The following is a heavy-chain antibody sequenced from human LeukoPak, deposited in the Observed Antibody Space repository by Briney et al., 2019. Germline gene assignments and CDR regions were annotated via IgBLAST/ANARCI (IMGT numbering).Heavy chain of an antibody. D-gene: IGHD6-13*01. Sequence: ASVKVSSKASGYTFTGYYMHWVRQAPGQGLEWMGWINPNSGGTNYAQKFQGRVTMTRDTSISTAYMELSRLRSDDTAVYYCAMLSSSSYYFDYWGQGTLVTVSS. J-gene: IGHJ4*02. V-gene: IGHV1-2*02. CDR3: AMLSSSSYYFDY. CDR2: INPNSGGT. CDR1: GYTFTGYY.